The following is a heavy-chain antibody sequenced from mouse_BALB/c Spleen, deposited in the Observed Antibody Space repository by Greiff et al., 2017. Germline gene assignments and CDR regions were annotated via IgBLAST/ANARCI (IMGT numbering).Heavy chain of an antibody. CDR1: GFTFSSYT. CDR2: ISNGGGST. CDR3: AEGVDYDRGFAY. D-gene: IGHD2-4*01. J-gene: IGHJ3*01. Sequence: EVKLVESGGGLVQPGGSLKLSCAASGFTFSSYTMSWVRQTPEKRLEWVAYISNGGGSTYYPDTVKGRFTISRDNARNILYLQMSSLRSEDTAMYYCAEGVDYDRGFAYWGQGTLVTVSA. V-gene: IGHV5-12-2*01.